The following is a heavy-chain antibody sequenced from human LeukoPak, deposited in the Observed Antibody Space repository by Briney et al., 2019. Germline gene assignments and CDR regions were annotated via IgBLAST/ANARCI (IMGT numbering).Heavy chain of an antibody. J-gene: IGHJ3*02. CDR3: AKDFAAFDI. V-gene: IGHV3-30*18. CDR1: GFTFSSYG. Sequence: GRSLRLSCAASGFTFSSYGMHWVRQAPGKGLEWVAVISYDGSNKYYADSVKGRLTISRDNSKNTLYLQMNSLRAEDTAVYYCAKDFAAFDIWGRGTMVTVSS. CDR2: ISYDGSNK.